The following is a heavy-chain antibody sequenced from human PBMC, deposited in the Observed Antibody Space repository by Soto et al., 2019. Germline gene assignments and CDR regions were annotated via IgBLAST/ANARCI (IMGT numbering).Heavy chain of an antibody. CDR2: IYYSGST. V-gene: IGHV4-61*01. Sequence: LSLTCTVSGGSVSSGSCYWSWIRQPPGKGLEWIGYIYYSGSTNYNPSLKSRVTISVDTSKNQFSLKLSSVTAADAAVYYCARKPYGMDVWGQGTTVTVSS. CDR3: ARKPYGMDV. J-gene: IGHJ6*02. CDR1: GGSVSSGSCY.